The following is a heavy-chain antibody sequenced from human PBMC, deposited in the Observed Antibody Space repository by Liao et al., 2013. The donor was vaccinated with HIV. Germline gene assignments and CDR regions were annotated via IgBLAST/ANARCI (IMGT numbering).Heavy chain of an antibody. J-gene: IGHJ3*02. CDR1: GGSISSYY. CDR2: IYTSGST. D-gene: IGHD3-16*01. CDR3: ARDPNFMITFGGFSDAFDI. Sequence: QVQLQESGPGLVKPSETLSLTCTVSGGSISSYYWSWIRQPAGKGLEWIGRIYTSGSTNYNPSLKSRVTMSVDTSKNQFSLKLSSVTAADTAVYYCARDPNFMITFGGFSDAFDIWGQGTMVTVSS. V-gene: IGHV4-4*07.